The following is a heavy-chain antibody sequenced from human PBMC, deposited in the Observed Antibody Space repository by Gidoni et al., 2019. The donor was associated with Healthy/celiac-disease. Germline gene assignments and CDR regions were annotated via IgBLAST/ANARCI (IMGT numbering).Heavy chain of an antibody. CDR1: GFTFSSYA. Sequence: EVQLLESGGGLVQPGGSLRLSCAASGFTFSSYAMSWVRQAPGKGLEWVSAISGSGGSTYYADSVKGRLTISRDNSKNTLYLQMNSLRAEDTAVYYCATSIAAPGRFDYWGQGTLVTVSS. CDR2: ISGSGGST. CDR3: ATSIAAPGRFDY. V-gene: IGHV3-23*01. J-gene: IGHJ4*02. D-gene: IGHD6-6*01.